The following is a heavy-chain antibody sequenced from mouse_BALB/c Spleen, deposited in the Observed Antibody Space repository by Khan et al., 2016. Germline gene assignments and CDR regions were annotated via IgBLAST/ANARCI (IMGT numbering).Heavy chain of an antibody. CDR3: ARAEDGFAY. CDR2: INPGSGYS. Sequence: QVQLQQSGAELARPGASVKMSCKASGYTFTSYTMHWVKQRPGQGLEWIGYINPGSGYSSYNQKFKDKAQMTADKSSSTVYKQLSSLTSEYFAVYYCARAEDGFAYGGQGTLVTVSA. V-gene: IGHV1-4*01. CDR1: GYTFTSYT. J-gene: IGHJ3*01.